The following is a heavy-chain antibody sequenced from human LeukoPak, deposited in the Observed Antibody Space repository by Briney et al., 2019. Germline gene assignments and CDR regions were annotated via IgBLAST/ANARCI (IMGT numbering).Heavy chain of an antibody. Sequence: SETLSLTCAVSGYSISSGYYWGWIRQPPGKGLEWIGSIYHSGSTYYNPSLKSRVTISVDRSKNQFSLKLSSVTAADTAVYYCARGTYGDYTFYYWGQGTLVTVSS. V-gene: IGHV4-38-2*01. CDR3: ARGTYGDYTFYY. J-gene: IGHJ4*02. D-gene: IGHD4-17*01. CDR1: GYSISSGYY. CDR2: IYHSGST.